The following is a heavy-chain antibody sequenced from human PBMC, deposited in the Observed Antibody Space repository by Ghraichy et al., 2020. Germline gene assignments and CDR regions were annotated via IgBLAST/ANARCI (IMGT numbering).Heavy chain of an antibody. CDR3: ARENGYYGDYFDY. CDR1: GFIFSSYW. J-gene: IGHJ4*02. Sequence: GGSLRLSCAASGFIFSSYWMSWVRQAPGKGLEWVANINQDESEKYYVDSVKGRFTISRDYAKKSVYLQMNSLRAEDTAVYYCARENGYYGDYFDYWCQGTLVTVSS. CDR2: INQDESEK. D-gene: IGHD4-17*01. V-gene: IGHV3-7*03.